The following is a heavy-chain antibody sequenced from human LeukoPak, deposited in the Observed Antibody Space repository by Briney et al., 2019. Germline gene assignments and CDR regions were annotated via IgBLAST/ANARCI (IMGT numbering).Heavy chain of an antibody. Sequence: GASVKVSCKASGYSFSSYDINWVRQAPGQGLEWMGLMKPNSGNTDSAQRFQGRVTMTTDTSINTAYTELSSLTFEDTAVYYCARPGAAAGFGHWGQGTLVTVSS. CDR3: ARPGAAAGFGH. J-gene: IGHJ4*02. CDR2: MKPNSGNT. D-gene: IGHD6-13*01. CDR1: GYSFSSYD. V-gene: IGHV1-8*02.